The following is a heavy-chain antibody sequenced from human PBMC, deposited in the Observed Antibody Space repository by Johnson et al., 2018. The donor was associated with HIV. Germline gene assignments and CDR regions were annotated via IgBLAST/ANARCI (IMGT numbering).Heavy chain of an antibody. CDR3: AKRGSGWPSDAFDI. J-gene: IGHJ3*02. V-gene: IGHV3-30-3*02. D-gene: IGHD6-19*01. Sequence: QVQLVESGGGVVQPGRSLRLSCAASGFTFSSYAMHWVRQAPGKGLEWVAVISYDGSNKYYADSAKGRFTISRDNSENTLYLQMSSLRAEDTALYYCAKRGSGWPSDAFDIWGQGTMVTVSS. CDR1: GFTFSSYA. CDR2: ISYDGSNK.